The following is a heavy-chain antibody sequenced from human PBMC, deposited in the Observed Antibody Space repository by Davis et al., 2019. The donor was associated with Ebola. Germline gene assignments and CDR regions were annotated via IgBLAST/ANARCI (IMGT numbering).Heavy chain of an antibody. V-gene: IGHV4-61*05. CDR2: VKGRGLT. Sequence: PSETLSLTCTVSGGSISSGSYYWGWIRQAPGKELEWIGNVKGRGLTNYNPSLKSRAFVSMDKSRNQFSLTLTSVTAADTAIYYCARDLDSSNSDSWGRGTLVTVSS. CDR3: ARDLDSSNSDS. J-gene: IGHJ4*02. D-gene: IGHD6-6*01. CDR1: GGSISSGSYY.